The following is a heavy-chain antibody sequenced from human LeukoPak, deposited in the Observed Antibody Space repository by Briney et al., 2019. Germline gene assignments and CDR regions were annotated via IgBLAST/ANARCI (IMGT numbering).Heavy chain of an antibody. Sequence: GASVKVSCKASGYTFTSYYMHWVRQAPGQGLEWMGRINPNSGGTNYAQKFQGRVTMTRDTSISTAYMELSRLRSDDTAVYYCARSPVRDAFDIWGQGTMVTVSS. CDR1: GYTFTSYY. CDR2: INPNSGGT. J-gene: IGHJ3*02. V-gene: IGHV1-2*06. CDR3: ARSPVRDAFDI. D-gene: IGHD3-10*01.